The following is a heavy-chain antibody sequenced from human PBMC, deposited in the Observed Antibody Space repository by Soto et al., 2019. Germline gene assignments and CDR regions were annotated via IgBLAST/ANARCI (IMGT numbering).Heavy chain of an antibody. CDR2: TYYRSKWYN. D-gene: IGHD4-17*01. Sequence: TLSLTCAISGDSVSSNSASWNWIRQSPLRGLEWLGRTYYRSKWYNDYAVSVKSRITINPDTSKNQFSLQLNSVTPEDTAVYYCARWDHDYGYLDVWGLGTTVTVSS. CDR1: GDSVSSNSAS. V-gene: IGHV6-1*01. CDR3: ARWDHDYGYLDV. J-gene: IGHJ6*02.